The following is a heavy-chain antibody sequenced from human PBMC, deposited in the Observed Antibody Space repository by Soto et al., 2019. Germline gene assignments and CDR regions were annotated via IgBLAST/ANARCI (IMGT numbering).Heavy chain of an antibody. D-gene: IGHD3-22*01. Sequence: EVQLVESGGGLVQPGGSLGLSCAASGFTFSSYGMNWVRQTPGKGLEWVSYISIRSTNIHYADSVKGRFTISRDNAKNTLYLQMNSLRAEDTAVYYCAKDRYLDHDSRGYLFDNWGQGTLVTVSS. CDR1: GFTFSSYG. J-gene: IGHJ4*02. CDR3: AKDRYLDHDSRGYLFDN. CDR2: ISIRSTNI. V-gene: IGHV3-48*01.